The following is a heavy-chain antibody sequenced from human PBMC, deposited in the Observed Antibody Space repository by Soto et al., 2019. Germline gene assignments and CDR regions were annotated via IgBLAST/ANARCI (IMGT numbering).Heavy chain of an antibody. CDR3: ARSRLGELSFFAFDI. CDR1: GGSISSYY. D-gene: IGHD3-16*02. J-gene: IGHJ3*02. CDR2: IYYTERT. V-gene: IGHV4-59*01. Sequence: SETLSLTCTVSGGSISSYYWSWIRQPPGKGLDWIGYIYYTERTNYNPSLKSRVTISVDPSKNQFSLKLSSVTAADTAVYYCARSRLGELSFFAFDIWGQGTMVTVSS.